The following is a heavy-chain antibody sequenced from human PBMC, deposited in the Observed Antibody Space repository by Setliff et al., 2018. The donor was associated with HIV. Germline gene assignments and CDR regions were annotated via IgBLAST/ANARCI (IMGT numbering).Heavy chain of an antibody. Sequence: PSETLSLTCSVSGGSISSSTYYWGWIRQPPGKGLEWIGDIFYTGSTYYNPSLKSRVTISLDASKNQFSLRLSSVTAADTAMYFCARGVVALSPRGPLDLWGQGTLVTVS. V-gene: IGHV4-39*07. D-gene: IGHD5-12*01. J-gene: IGHJ4*03. CDR1: GGSISSSTYY. CDR3: ARGVVALSPRGPLDL. CDR2: IFYTGST.